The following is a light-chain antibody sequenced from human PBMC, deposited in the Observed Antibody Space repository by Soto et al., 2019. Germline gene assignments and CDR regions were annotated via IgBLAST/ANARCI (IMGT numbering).Light chain of an antibody. J-gene: IGKJ5*01. V-gene: IGKV3-20*01. CDR3: QLYGVSSPRIT. CDR2: GAT. Sequence: VLPHSPGTLSFSPGAKATLSCRASQTVSASYLAWYQQQPGQAPRLLIYGATNRIIGIPDRFSGSVSGTDFTLTISRLEPEDFAVYYCQLYGVSSPRITFGQGTRLEIK. CDR1: QTVSASY.